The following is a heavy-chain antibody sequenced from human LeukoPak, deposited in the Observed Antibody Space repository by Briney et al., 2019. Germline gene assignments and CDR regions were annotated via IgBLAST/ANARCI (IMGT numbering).Heavy chain of an antibody. CDR1: GFSLSASGMG. V-gene: IGHV2-5*02. Sequence: SGPTLVNPTQTLTLTCTFSGFSLSASGMGVAWIRQPPGKALERLALIYWDDDKRYTPSLRTRLTVTKDTSKNQVVPTMTNMDPVDTATYFCAHTRFFTDTFYMWGQGTVVTVSS. CDR3: AHTRFFTDTFYM. CDR2: IYWDDDK. D-gene: IGHD3-3*01. J-gene: IGHJ3*02.